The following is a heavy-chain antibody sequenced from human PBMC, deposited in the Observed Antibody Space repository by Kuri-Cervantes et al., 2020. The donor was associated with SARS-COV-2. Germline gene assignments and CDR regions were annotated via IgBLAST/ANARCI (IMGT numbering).Heavy chain of an antibody. D-gene: IGHD6-19*01. V-gene: IGHV4-39*01. CDR3: AGPHRSSGRPFDS. CDR2: VYDSGGT. Sequence: GSLRLSCTVSGDSIRGSAFYWGWNRQPPGKGLEYLATVYDSGGTYTNPSLKSRVSISVDTSKNQFSLKLRSVTAEDTAVYYCAGPHRSSGRPFDSWGQGTLVTVSS. J-gene: IGHJ4*02. CDR1: GDSIRGSAFY.